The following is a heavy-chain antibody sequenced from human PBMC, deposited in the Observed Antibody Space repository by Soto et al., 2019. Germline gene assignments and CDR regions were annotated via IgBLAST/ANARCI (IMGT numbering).Heavy chain of an antibody. CDR3: AREYTAWTLDYGLDV. CDR2: ISSRSDI. V-gene: IGHV3-21*01. Sequence: LRLSCVGSGFTFSNYSINWVRQAPGKGLDWVSSISSRSDIYFADSVKGRFTISRDNAKNSVSLQMNSLRAEDTAVYYCAREYTAWTLDYGLDVWGQGTTVTVSS. CDR1: GFTFSNYS. J-gene: IGHJ6*02. D-gene: IGHD1-1*01.